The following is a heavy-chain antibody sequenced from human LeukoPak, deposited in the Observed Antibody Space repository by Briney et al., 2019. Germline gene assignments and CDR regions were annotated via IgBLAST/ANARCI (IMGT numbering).Heavy chain of an antibody. Sequence: SETLSLTCTVSGGSISSYYWSWIRQPPGKGLEWIGYIYYSGSTNYNPSLKSRVTISVDTSKNQFSLKLSSVTAADTAVYYCARGGMVRRPYNWFDPWGQGTLVTVSS. V-gene: IGHV4-59*01. CDR1: GGSISSYY. CDR3: ARGGMVRRPYNWFDP. D-gene: IGHD3-10*01. J-gene: IGHJ5*02. CDR2: IYYSGST.